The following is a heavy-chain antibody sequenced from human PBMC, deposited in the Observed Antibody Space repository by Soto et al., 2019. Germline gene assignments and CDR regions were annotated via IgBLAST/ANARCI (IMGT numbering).Heavy chain of an antibody. Sequence: QVHLAQSGAEVKKPGASVKVSCKASGYTFTSYDINWVRQATGQGLEWMGWMNPNSGNTGYAQKFQXXVTMTRNTSISTAYMELSSLRSEDTAVYYCARERAVAGFDYWGQGTLVTVSS. V-gene: IGHV1-8*01. D-gene: IGHD6-19*01. J-gene: IGHJ4*02. CDR3: ARERAVAGFDY. CDR2: MNPNSGNT. CDR1: GYTFTSYD.